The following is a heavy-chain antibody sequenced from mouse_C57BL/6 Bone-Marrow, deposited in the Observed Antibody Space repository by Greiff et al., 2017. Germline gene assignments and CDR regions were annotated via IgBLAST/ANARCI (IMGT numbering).Heavy chain of an antibody. J-gene: IGHJ4*01. D-gene: IGHD1-1*01. CDR2: IHPNSGST. Sequence: QVQLQQPGAELVKPGASVKLSCKASGYTFTSYWMHWVKQRPGQGLEWIGMIHPNSGSTNYNEKFKSKATLTVDKSSSTAYMQLSSLTSEDSAVYYCARATVVDYAMDDWGQGTSVTVSS. V-gene: IGHV1-64*01. CDR1: GYTFTSYW. CDR3: ARATVVDYAMDD.